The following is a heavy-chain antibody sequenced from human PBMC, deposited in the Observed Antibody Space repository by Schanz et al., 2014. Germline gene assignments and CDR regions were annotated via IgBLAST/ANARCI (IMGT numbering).Heavy chain of an antibody. CDR1: GFSFDSYN. CDR3: ASDYNYFETEAP. D-gene: IGHD3-16*01. CDR2: ISSSGSSI. Sequence: EVQLVESGGGLVKPGGSLRLSCTASGFSFDSYNMNWVRQAPGKGLEWVSSISSSGSSIYYADSVKGRFTISRDNANNSLFLRMNSLRAEDTAVYYCASDYNYFETEAPWGQGTLVTVSS. J-gene: IGHJ5*02. V-gene: IGHV3-21*06.